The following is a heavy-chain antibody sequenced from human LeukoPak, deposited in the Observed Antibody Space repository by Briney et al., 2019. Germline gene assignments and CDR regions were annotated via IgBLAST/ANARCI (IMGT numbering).Heavy chain of an antibody. V-gene: IGHV4-38-2*01. D-gene: IGHD6-19*01. CDR3: ARVGSVAVAGPFDY. CDR1: GYSISSGYY. Sequence: PSETLSLTCAVSGYSISSGYYWGWIRQPPGKGLEWIGSIYHSGSTYYNPSLKSRVTISVDTSKNQFSLELSSVTAADTAVYYCARVGSVAVAGPFDYWGQGTLVTVSS. CDR2: IYHSGST. J-gene: IGHJ4*02.